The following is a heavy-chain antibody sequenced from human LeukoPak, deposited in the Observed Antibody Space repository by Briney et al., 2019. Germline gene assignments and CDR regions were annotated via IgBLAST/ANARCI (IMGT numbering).Heavy chain of an antibody. CDR3: ATLPGSD. CDR1: GFTFSSYW. Sequence: GGSLRLSCAASGFTFSSYWMHWARQAPGKGLVWVSCINNDGSSTSYADSVKGRFTISRDNAKNTVYLQMNNLRDEDTAMYYCATLPGSDWGQGALVTVSS. CDR2: INNDGSST. V-gene: IGHV3-74*01. J-gene: IGHJ4*02. D-gene: IGHD1-26*01.